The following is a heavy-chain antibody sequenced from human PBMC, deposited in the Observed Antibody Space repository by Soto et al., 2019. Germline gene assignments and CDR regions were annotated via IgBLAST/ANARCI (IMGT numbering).Heavy chain of an antibody. V-gene: IGHV3-30*18. J-gene: IGHJ6*02. CDR2: MSYDGSK. D-gene: IGHD4-17*01. CDR3: AKDFTPWFGDYFYYYYGMDV. CDR1: GFTFSSYG. Sequence: PGGSLRLSCAAAGFTFSSYGMHWVRQAPGTGLEWVAVMSYDGSKYYADTVKGRFTISRDNSKNTLYLQINSLRPEDTAVYYCAKDFTPWFGDYFYYYYGMDVRGQGTTVTVSS.